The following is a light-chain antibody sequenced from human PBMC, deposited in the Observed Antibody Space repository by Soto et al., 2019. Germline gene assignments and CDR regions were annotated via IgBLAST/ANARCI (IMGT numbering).Light chain of an antibody. CDR2: GAS. CDR3: QQYNNWPPPIT. J-gene: IGKJ5*01. V-gene: IGKV3D-15*01. Sequence: DIVMTQSPATLSVSPGERATLSCRASQSVSSNLAWYQQKPGQAPRLLIYGASIRATGIPARFSGSGSGTEFTLTISSLQSEDFAVYYCQQYNNWPPPITFGQGTRLEIK. CDR1: QSVSSN.